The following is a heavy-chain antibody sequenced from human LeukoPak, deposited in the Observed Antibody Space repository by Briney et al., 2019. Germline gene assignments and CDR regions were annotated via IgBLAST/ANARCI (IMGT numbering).Heavy chain of an antibody. CDR1: GFTFSSYE. CDR3: AKALPHGRGGRFHYYYMDV. Sequence: PGGSLRLSCAASGFTFSSYEMNWVRQAPGKGLEWVSYISSSGSTIYYADSVKGRFTISRDNAKNSLYLQMNSLRAEDTAVYYCAKALPHGRGGRFHYYYMDVWGKGTTVTVSS. V-gene: IGHV3-48*03. D-gene: IGHD2-15*01. J-gene: IGHJ6*03. CDR2: ISSSGSTI.